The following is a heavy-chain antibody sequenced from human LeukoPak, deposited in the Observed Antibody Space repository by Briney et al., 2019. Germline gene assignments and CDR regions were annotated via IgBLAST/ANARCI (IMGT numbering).Heavy chain of an antibody. D-gene: IGHD2-2*01. CDR2: IYTTGST. V-gene: IGHV4-4*07. CDR1: GASVSSYY. J-gene: IGHJ6*03. Sequence: PSETLSLTCTVSGASVSSYYWSWIRQPAGQGLEWIGRIYTTGSTNYNPSLKSRVTISVDTSKNQFSLKLSSVTAADTAVYYCATCYAPLGYYYYMDVWGKGTTVTVSS. CDR3: ATCYAPLGYYYYMDV.